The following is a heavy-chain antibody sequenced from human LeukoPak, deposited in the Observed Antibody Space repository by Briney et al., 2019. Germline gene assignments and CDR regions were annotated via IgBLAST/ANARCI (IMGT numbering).Heavy chain of an antibody. CDR1: GYSFTSYW. CDR2: IYPGDSDT. D-gene: IGHD4-17*01. J-gene: IGHJ4*02. CDR3: ARRGDNGDYLDY. V-gene: IGHV5-51*01. Sequence: GESLKISCKGSGYSFTSYWIGWVRQMPGKGLEWMGIIYPGDSDTRYSPSFKAQVTISVDKSTTTAFLQWSSLKASDTAIYYCARRGDNGDYLDYWGQGTLVTVSS.